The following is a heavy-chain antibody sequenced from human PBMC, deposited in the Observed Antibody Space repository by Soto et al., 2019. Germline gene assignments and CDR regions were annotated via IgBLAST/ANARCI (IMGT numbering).Heavy chain of an antibody. J-gene: IGHJ6*02. Sequence: ASVKVSCKVSGYTLTELSMHWVRQAPGKGLEWMGGFDPEDGETIYAQKFQGRVTMTEDTSTDTAYMELSSLRSEDTAVYYCATANPVHYDFWSGYYRKRAWYYYGMDVWGQGTTVTVSS. CDR2: FDPEDGET. V-gene: IGHV1-24*01. CDR3: ATANPVHYDFWSGYYRKRAWYYYGMDV. CDR1: GYTLTELS. D-gene: IGHD3-3*01.